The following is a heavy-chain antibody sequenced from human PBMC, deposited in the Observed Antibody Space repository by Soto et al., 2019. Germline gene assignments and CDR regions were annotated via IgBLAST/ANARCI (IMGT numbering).Heavy chain of an antibody. CDR1: GFTFSSYA. Sequence: PGGSLRLSCAASGFTFSSYAMSWVRQAPGKGLEWVSAISGSGGSTYYADSVKGRFTISRDNSKNTLYLQMNSLRAEDTAVYYCAKGNGYCSSTSCYDNWFDPWGQGTLVTVSS. D-gene: IGHD2-2*01. CDR2: ISGSGGST. V-gene: IGHV3-23*01. J-gene: IGHJ5*02. CDR3: AKGNGYCSSTSCYDNWFDP.